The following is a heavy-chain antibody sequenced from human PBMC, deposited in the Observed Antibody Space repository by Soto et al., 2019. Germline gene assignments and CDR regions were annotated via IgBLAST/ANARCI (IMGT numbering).Heavy chain of an antibody. CDR1: GFSFSDYY. CDR2: ISGSTSYT. V-gene: IGHV3-11*03. CDR3: ARNIRNCSTTSCTQNWFDP. J-gene: IGHJ5*02. Sequence: GGSLRLSCAASGFSFSDYYMSWIRQAPGKGLEYVSYISGSTSYTNYADSVRGRFTISRDNAKNSMYLQMNRLRVEDTAVYYCARNIRNCSTTSCTQNWFDPWGQGTLVTV. D-gene: IGHD2-2*01.